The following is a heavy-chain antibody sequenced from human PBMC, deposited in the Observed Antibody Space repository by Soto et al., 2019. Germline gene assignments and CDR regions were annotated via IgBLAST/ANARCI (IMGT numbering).Heavy chain of an antibody. J-gene: IGHJ4*02. Sequence: EVQLVQPGGGVVQPGGYLRLFCAASGFTFSSYSMNWVHQAPGKGLEWPSYITSSSNTIYYADSVKRRFTISRDNAKNSLYLQMNSLRDEDTAVYYCARDGYPISGWYYDYWGQGTLVTVSS. V-gene: IGHV3-48*02. CDR1: GFTFSSYS. CDR2: ITSSSNTI. CDR3: ARDGYPISGWYYDY. D-gene: IGHD6-19*01.